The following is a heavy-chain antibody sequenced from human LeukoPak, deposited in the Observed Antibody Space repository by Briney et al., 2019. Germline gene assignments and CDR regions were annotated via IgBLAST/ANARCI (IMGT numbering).Heavy chain of an antibody. Sequence: PGGSLRLSCAASGFTFSSYSMTWVRQAPGKGLEWVSVISGSGGSTYYAYFVKGRFTISRDNSKNTLYLQMNSLRAEDTAVYYCAKDRDPGYSSGWYGSPNDYWGQGTLVTVSS. CDR1: GFTFSSYS. D-gene: IGHD6-19*01. CDR3: AKDRDPGYSSGWYGSPNDY. J-gene: IGHJ4*02. CDR2: ISGSGGST. V-gene: IGHV3-23*01.